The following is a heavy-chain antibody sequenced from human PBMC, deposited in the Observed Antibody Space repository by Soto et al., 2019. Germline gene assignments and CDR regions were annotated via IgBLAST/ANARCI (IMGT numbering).Heavy chain of an antibody. CDR3: AKGAKRITMIVVVITPFDY. V-gene: IGHV3-23*01. CDR2: ISGSGGST. D-gene: IGHD3-22*01. Sequence: PVGSLSLSCAASGFTFSSYAMSWVRQAPGKGLEWVSAISGSGGSTYYADSVKGRFTISRDNSKNTLYLQMNSLRAEDTAVYYCAKGAKRITMIVVVITPFDYWGQGTLVTVSS. J-gene: IGHJ4*02. CDR1: GFTFSSYA.